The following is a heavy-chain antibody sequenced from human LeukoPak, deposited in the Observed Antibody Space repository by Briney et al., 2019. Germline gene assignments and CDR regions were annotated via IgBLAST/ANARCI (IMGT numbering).Heavy chain of an antibody. CDR2: IYYSGST. V-gene: IGHV4-59*08. J-gene: IGHJ4*02. D-gene: IGHD6-13*01. CDR3: ARQGGYSSSPDF. Sequence: SSETLSLTCTVSGGSISNYYWNWIRQPPGKGLEWIGYIYYSGSTNYNPSLKSRVTISVDTSKNQFSLKLNSVTAADTAVYYCARQGGYSSSPDFWGQGTLVTVSP. CDR1: GGSISNYY.